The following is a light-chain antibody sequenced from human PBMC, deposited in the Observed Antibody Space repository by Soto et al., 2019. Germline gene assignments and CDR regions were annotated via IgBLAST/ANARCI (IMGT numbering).Light chain of an antibody. CDR1: SSDVGGYNY. Sequence: QSVLTQPASVSGSPGRSITISCTGTSSDVGGYNYVSWYQQHPGKAPKLMIYEVSNRPSGVSNRFSGSKSGNTASLTISGLQAEDEADYYCSSYTSRSTWVFGGGTKVTVL. V-gene: IGLV2-14*01. CDR3: SSYTSRSTWV. CDR2: EVS. J-gene: IGLJ3*02.